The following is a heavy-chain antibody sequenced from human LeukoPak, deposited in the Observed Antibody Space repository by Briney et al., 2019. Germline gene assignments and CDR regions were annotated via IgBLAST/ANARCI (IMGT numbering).Heavy chain of an antibody. D-gene: IGHD4-17*01. CDR2: ISGSGGST. CDR1: GFTFSSYA. CDR3: AKDLDYGDLPDAFDI. V-gene: IGHV3-23*01. J-gene: IGHJ3*02. Sequence: GGSLRLSCAASGFTFSSYAMSWVRQAPGKGLEWVSAISGSGGSTYYAGSVKGRFTISRDNSKNTLYLQMNSLRAEDTAVYYCAKDLDYGDLPDAFDIWGQGTMVTVSS.